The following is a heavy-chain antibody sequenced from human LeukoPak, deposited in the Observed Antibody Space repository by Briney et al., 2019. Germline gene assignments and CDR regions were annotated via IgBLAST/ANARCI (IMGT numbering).Heavy chain of an antibody. CDR1: GFTFSSYA. CDR3: ARDRGDGYNYFDY. J-gene: IGHJ4*02. D-gene: IGHD5-24*01. Sequence: GGSLRLSCAASGFTFSSYAMHWVHQAPGKGLEWVAVISYDGSNKYYADSVKGRFTISRDNSKNTLYLQMNSLRAEDTAVYYCARDRGDGYNYFDYWGQGTLVTVSS. CDR2: ISYDGSNK. V-gene: IGHV3-30-3*01.